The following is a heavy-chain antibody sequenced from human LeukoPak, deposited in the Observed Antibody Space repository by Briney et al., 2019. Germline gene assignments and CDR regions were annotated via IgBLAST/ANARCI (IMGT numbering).Heavy chain of an antibody. CDR1: NESFSGYY. CDR3: ARGNFGGRDY. V-gene: IGHV4-34*01. CDR2: ISHSGAT. Sequence: SETLSLTYAVYNESFSGYYWSWIRQPPGQGLEWIGEISHSGATNYNPSLKSRVTMSVDTSKNQFSLKLSSVTAADTAVYYCARGNFGGRDYWGQGTLVTVSS. J-gene: IGHJ4*02. D-gene: IGHD3-3*01.